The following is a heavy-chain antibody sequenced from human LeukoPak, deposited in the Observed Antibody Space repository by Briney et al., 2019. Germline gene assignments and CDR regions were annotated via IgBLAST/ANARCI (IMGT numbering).Heavy chain of an antibody. J-gene: IGHJ5*02. CDR1: GGSISGYY. CDR2: ISTSGST. D-gene: IGHD2-2*01. CDR3: ARGNIVVVPAANNWFDP. Sequence: SETLSLTCTVSGGSISGYYWNWIRQPAGKGLQWIGRISTSGSTNYNPSLKSRVTISVDTSKNQFSLKLSSVTAADTAVYYCARGNIVVVPAANNWFDPWGQGTLVTVSS. V-gene: IGHV4-4*07.